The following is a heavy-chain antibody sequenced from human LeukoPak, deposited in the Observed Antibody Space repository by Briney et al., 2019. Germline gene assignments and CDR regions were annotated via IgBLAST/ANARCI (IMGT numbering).Heavy chain of an antibody. CDR1: GYTFTSYG. CDR2: MNPNSGNT. J-gene: IGHJ6*03. V-gene: IGHV1-8*03. D-gene: IGHD3-3*01. Sequence: GASVKVSCKASGYTFTSYGISWVRQAPGQGLEWMGWMNPNSGNTGYAQKFQGRVTITRNTSISTAYMELSSLRSEDTAVYYCARVEQYYDFWRFRPNYYYYYMDVWGKGTTVTVSS. CDR3: ARVEQYYDFWRFRPNYYYYYMDV.